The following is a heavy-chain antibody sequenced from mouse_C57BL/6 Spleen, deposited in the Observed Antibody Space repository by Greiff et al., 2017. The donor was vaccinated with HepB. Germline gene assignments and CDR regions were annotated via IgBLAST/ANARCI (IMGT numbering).Heavy chain of an antibody. Sequence: EVMLVESGGGLVQPKGSLKLSCAASGFSFNTYAMNWVRQAPGKGLEWVARIRSKSNNYATYYADSVKDRFTISRDDSESMLYLQMNNLKTEDTAMYYCVRQITTVVATDYAMDYWGQGTSVTVSS. V-gene: IGHV10-1*01. D-gene: IGHD1-1*01. J-gene: IGHJ4*01. CDR2: IRSKSNNYAT. CDR3: VRQITTVVATDYAMDY. CDR1: GFSFNTYA.